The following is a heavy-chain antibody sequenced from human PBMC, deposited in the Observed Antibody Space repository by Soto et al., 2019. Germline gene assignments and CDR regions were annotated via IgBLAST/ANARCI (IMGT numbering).Heavy chain of an antibody. CDR1: GGSISHYY. Sequence: KPSETLSLTXTVSGGSISHYYWSWIRQLPGRGLEWIGYIYYNGSTNYNPSLKSRVTISVDTSKNQFSLKLSSVTAADTAVYFCARDYVIAPRPGRLGFDYWGQGTLVTVSS. D-gene: IGHD6-6*01. CDR3: ARDYVIAPRPGRLGFDY. J-gene: IGHJ4*02. V-gene: IGHV4-59*01. CDR2: IYYNGST.